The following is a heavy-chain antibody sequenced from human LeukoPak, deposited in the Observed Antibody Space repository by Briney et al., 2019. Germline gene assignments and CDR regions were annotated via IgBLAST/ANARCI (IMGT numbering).Heavy chain of an antibody. Sequence: PGRSLRLSCAASGFTFSSYAMHWVRRAPGKGLEWVAVISFDGSNKYYTDSVKGRFTISRDNAKNTLYLQMSSLRAEDTAVYYCARDRASSSWLTDYWGQGTLVTVSS. CDR3: ARDRASSSWLTDY. V-gene: IGHV3-30-3*01. CDR2: ISFDGSNK. D-gene: IGHD6-13*01. J-gene: IGHJ4*02. CDR1: GFTFSSYA.